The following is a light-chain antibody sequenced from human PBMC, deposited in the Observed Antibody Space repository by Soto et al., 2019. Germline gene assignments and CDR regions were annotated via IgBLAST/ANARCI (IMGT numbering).Light chain of an antibody. CDR3: QSYDSSLSGWV. CDR1: SSNIGAGYD. J-gene: IGLJ3*02. Sequence: QSVLTQPPSVSGAPGQRVTISCTGSSSNIGAGYDVHWYQQPPGTAPKLLIYGNSNRPSGVPDRFSGSKSGTSASLAITGLQAEDEADYYCQSYDSSLSGWVFGGWTKLTVL. V-gene: IGLV1-40*01. CDR2: GNS.